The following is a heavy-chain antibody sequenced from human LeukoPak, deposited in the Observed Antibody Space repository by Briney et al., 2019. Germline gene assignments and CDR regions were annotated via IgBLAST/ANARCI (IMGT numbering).Heavy chain of an antibody. J-gene: IGHJ4*02. CDR3: ARDGVGDGYNN. Sequence: GGSLRLSCAASGFTFSSYSMNWVRQAPGKGLEWVSSISSSSYIYYADSVKGRFTISRDNAKNSLYLQMNSLRAEDTAVYYCARDGVGDGYNNWGQGTLVTVSS. CDR1: GFTFSSYS. V-gene: IGHV3-21*01. CDR2: ISSSSYI. D-gene: IGHD5-24*01.